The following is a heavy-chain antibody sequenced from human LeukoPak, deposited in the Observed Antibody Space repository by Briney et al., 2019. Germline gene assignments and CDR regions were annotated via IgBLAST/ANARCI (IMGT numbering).Heavy chain of an antibody. CDR3: ARDPPPYSGSYYAFDI. J-gene: IGHJ3*02. V-gene: IGHV1-2*02. D-gene: IGHD1-26*01. Sequence: GASVKVSCKASGYTFTGYYMHWVRQAPGQGLEWMGWINPNSGGTNYAQKLQGRVTMTRDTSISTAYMELSRLRSDDTAVYYCARDPPPYSGSYYAFDIWGQGTMVTVSS. CDR1: GYTFTGYY. CDR2: INPNSGGT.